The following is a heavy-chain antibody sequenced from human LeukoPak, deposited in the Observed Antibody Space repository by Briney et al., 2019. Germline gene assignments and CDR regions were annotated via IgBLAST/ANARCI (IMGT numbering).Heavy chain of an antibody. D-gene: IGHD3-22*01. J-gene: IGHJ4*02. V-gene: IGHV4-39*07. Sequence: SETLSLTCTVSGGSISSRSYYWGWVRQPPGKGLDWIGSIYYSGSTYYNPSLKSRVTISVDTSKNQFSLKLSSVTAADTAVYYCARGGNYYDSSPFDYWGQGTLVTVSS. CDR1: GGSISSRSYY. CDR3: ARGGNYYDSSPFDY. CDR2: IYYSGST.